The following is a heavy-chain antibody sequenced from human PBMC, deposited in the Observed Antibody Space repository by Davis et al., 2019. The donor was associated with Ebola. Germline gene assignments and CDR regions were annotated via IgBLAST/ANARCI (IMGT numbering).Heavy chain of an antibody. J-gene: IGHJ6*01. CDR3: ARDGYSSSWPNYYYYYGMDV. D-gene: IGHD6-13*01. V-gene: IGHV3-7*01. CDR2: ISPYGNVK. CDR1: GFSLSNTW. Sequence: GGSLRLSCVVSGFSLSNTWMNWIRQAPGTGLEWVANISPYGNVKQYVDSVKGRFTISRDNSKNTLYLQMNSLRAEDTAVYYCARDGYSSSWPNYYYYYGMDVWGQGTTVTVSS.